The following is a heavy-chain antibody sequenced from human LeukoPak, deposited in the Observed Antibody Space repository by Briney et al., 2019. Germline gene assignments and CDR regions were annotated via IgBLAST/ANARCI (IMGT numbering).Heavy chain of an antibody. D-gene: IGHD4-11*01. CDR1: GFTFSSYS. V-gene: IGHV3-48*04. CDR2: ISSGSGTI. CDR3: ARAQKYSYDAFDI. J-gene: IGHJ3*02. Sequence: GGSLRLSCAASGFTFSSYSMNWVRQAPGKGLEYVSYISSGSGTIYYADSVQGRFTISRDNAKNSLYLQMNSLSAEDTAVYYCARAQKYSYDAFDIWGQGTMVTVSS.